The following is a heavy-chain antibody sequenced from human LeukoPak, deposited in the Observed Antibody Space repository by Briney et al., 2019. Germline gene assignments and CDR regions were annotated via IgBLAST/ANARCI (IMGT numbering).Heavy chain of an antibody. D-gene: IGHD3-10*01. J-gene: IGHJ4*02. CDR2: ISSGSSTT. Sequence: GGSLRLSCAASGFTFSPLGMNWVRQAPGRGLEWVSYISSGSSTTYYADSVKGRFTISRDNAKNSLYLQMNSLRDEDTAVYYCARGRGLTLSYHYFDYWGQGALVTVSS. V-gene: IGHV3-48*02. CDR3: ARGRGLTLSYHYFDY. CDR1: GFTFSPLG.